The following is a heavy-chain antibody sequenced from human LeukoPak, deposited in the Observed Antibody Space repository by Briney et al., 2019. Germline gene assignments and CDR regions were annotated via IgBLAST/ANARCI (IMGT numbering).Heavy chain of an antibody. J-gene: IGHJ4*02. Sequence: SETLSLTCTVSGGSISSYYWSWIRQPPGKGLEWIGYIYYSGSTNYNPPLKSRVTISVDTSKNQFSLKLSSVTAADTAVYYCASPEGGFFDYWGQGTLVTVSS. CDR3: ASPEGGFFDY. CDR2: IYYSGST. CDR1: GGSISSYY. V-gene: IGHV4-59*08.